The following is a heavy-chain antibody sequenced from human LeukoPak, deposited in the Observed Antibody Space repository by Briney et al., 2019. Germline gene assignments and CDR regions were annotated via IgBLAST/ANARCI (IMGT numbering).Heavy chain of an antibody. CDR2: IYYSGST. CDR3: ARGGYSYGYSFDY. CDR1: GGSVSSGSYY. D-gene: IGHD5-18*01. Sequence: SETLSLTCTVSGGSVSSGSYYWSWIRQPPGKGLEWIGYIYYSGSTNYNPSLKSRVTISVDTSKNQCSLKLSSVTAADTAVYYCARGGYSYGYSFDYWGQGTLVTVSS. J-gene: IGHJ4*02. V-gene: IGHV4-61*01.